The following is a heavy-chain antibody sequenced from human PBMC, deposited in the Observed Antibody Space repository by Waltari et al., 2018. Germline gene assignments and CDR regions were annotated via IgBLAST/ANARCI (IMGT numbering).Heavy chain of an antibody. CDR3: ARVPTVLWNGGDPFDL. CDR2: ISYDGDNK. D-gene: IGHD3-16*01. Sequence: QVQLVESGGGVVQPGRSLRLSCVASGFTFSSFAMYWFRQHQGKGREWVSTISYDGDNKYYAESVKGRFTISRDNYKNTLSLQMDSLGPDDTALYYCARVPTVLWNGGDPFDLWSQGTPVTVSS. J-gene: IGHJ3*01. CDR1: GFTFSSFA. V-gene: IGHV3-30*01.